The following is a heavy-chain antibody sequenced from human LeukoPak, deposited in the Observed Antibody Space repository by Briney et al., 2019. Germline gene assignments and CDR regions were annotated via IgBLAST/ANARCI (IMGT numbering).Heavy chain of an antibody. V-gene: IGHV3-11*04. Sequence: LSLTCTVSGGSISSSSYYWGWIRQAPGKGLEWVSYISSSGSTIYYADSVKGRFTISRDNSKNTLYLQMNSLRAEDTAVYYCARGPSGYHNTGGQGTLVTVSS. CDR1: GGSISSSS. CDR2: ISSSGSTI. D-gene: IGHD5-12*01. J-gene: IGHJ4*02. CDR3: ARGPSGYHNT.